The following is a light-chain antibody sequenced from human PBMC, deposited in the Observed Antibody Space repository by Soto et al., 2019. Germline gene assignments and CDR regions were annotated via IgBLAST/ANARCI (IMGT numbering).Light chain of an antibody. CDR2: GAS. V-gene: IGKV3-20*01. CDR3: QQYGSSPWT. CDR1: QSVSSSY. J-gene: IGKJ1*01. Sequence: EIVLTQSPGTLSLSPRERATLSCRASQSVSSSYLAWYQQKPGQAPRLLIYGASSRATGIPDRFSGSGSGTDFTLTISRMEPEDFALYYCQQYGSSPWTFGQGTKVAIK.